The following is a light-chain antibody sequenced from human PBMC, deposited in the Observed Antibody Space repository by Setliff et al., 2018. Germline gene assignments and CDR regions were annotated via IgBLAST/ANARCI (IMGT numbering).Light chain of an antibody. V-gene: IGLV2-14*03. J-gene: IGLJ1*01. CDR3: SSYTSSSTL. CDR1: SSDVGGYDF. Sequence: QSALPQPASVSGSPGQSITISCTGTSSDVGGYDFVSWYQQHPGKAPKLMIFDVLNRPSGVSDRFSGSKSGNTASLTITGPQAEDEADYYCSSYTSSSTLFGTGTKVTVL. CDR2: DVL.